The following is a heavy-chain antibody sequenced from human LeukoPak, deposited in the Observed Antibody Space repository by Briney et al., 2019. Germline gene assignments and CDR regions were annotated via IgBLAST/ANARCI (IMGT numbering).Heavy chain of an antibody. Sequence: SGGSLRLSCAASGFTFSSYTMTWVRQAPGKGLEWVSTIGTSASNTHYADSVKGRFTISRDNSKNTLYLQMNSLRAEDTAVYYCAKTIPSTNPFDYWGQGTLVTVSS. CDR3: AKTIPSTNPFDY. CDR2: IGTSASNT. J-gene: IGHJ4*02. CDR1: GFTFSSYT. V-gene: IGHV3-23*01. D-gene: IGHD2-8*01.